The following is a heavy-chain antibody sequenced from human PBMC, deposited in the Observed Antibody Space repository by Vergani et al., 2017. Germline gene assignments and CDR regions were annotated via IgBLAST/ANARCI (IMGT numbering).Heavy chain of an antibody. Sequence: QVQLVQSGAEVKKPGSSVKVSCKASGGTFSSYTISWVRQAPGQGLEWMGRIIPILGIANYAQKFQGRVTITADKSTSTAYMELSSLRSEDTAVYYCARRGDKCSGGSCFSPYYGMDVWGQGTTVTVSS. CDR1: GGTFSSYT. D-gene: IGHD2-15*01. V-gene: IGHV1-69*02. CDR3: ARRGDKCSGGSCFSPYYGMDV. J-gene: IGHJ6*02. CDR2: IIPILGIA.